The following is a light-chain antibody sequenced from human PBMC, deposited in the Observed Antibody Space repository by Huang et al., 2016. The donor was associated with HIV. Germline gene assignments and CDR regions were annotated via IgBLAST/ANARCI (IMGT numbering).Light chain of an antibody. CDR2: GAS. J-gene: IGKJ4*01. Sequence: EIVMTPSPATLSVSLGERATLSCRASPTVTINVAWYQQKPGQAPRLLIFGASTSATGIPTRFSVSGSGTEFTLTISGLQSEDFAVYFCQHYNHWPPVTFGGGTKVEIK. CDR3: QHYNHWPPVT. V-gene: IGKV3-15*01. CDR1: PTVTIN.